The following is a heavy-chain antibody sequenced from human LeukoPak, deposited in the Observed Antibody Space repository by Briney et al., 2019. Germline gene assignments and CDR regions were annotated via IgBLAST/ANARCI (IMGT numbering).Heavy chain of an antibody. CDR2: FDPSDSYT. V-gene: IGHV5-10-1*01. D-gene: IGHD2-2*01. CDR3: ARHKGYQLASY. J-gene: IGHJ4*02. Sequence: GESLKISCKGSGYSFTSYWISWVRQLPGKGLEWMGRFDPSDSYTNYSPSFQGHVTISADKSISTAYLQWSSLKASDTAMYYCARHKGYQLASYWGQGTLVTVSS. CDR1: GYSFTSYW.